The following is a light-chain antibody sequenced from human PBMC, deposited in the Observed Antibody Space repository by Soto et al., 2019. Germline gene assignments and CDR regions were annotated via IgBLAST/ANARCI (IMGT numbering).Light chain of an antibody. CDR2: KAS. J-gene: IGKJ1*01. CDR1: QSISTW. V-gene: IGKV1-5*03. Sequence: EIQMTQSPSTLSASVGARVTSTCRASQSISTWLAWYQQKPGKAPKLLIYKASSLESGVPSRFSGSGSGTEFTLTISSLQPDDFETYYCQQYNSYWTFGQGTKVDIK. CDR3: QQYNSYWT.